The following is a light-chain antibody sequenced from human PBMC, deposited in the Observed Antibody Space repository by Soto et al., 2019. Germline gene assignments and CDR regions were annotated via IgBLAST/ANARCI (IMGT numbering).Light chain of an antibody. CDR3: QQYDSWPPSYT. J-gene: IGKJ2*01. V-gene: IGKV3-15*01. Sequence: EIVMTQSPATLSVSLGDRATLSCRASQSVSTYLAWYPQKPGQAPRLLIYGASTRATGIPARFSGSGSETDFTLTISSLQSEDFAVYYCQQYDSWPPSYTFGQGTKLEIK. CDR1: QSVSTY. CDR2: GAS.